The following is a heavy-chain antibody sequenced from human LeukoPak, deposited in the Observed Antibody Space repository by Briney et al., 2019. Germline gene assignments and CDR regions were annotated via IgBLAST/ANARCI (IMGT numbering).Heavy chain of an antibody. CDR1: GGSISSYY. V-gene: IGHV4-4*07. J-gene: IGHJ4*02. CDR3: SRFGGYCVGGTCQGFDS. CDR2: IHTSGSI. Sequence: VKPSETLSLTCTVSGGSISSYYWSWTRQPAGKGLEWIGRIHTSGSIDYNPSLKSRVTISVDTSKNQFSLRLNSVTAADTAVYFCSRFGGYCVGGTCQGFDSWGQGTQVVVSS. D-gene: IGHD2-15*01.